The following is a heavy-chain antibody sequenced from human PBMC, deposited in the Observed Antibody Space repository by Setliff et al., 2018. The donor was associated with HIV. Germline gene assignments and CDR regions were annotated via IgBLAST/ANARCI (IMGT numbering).Heavy chain of an antibody. CDR3: AREGTYSGTYWVRRVASFDI. CDR1: GGSFSDYY. J-gene: IGHJ3*02. D-gene: IGHD1-26*01. V-gene: IGHV4-34*01. Sequence: PEETLSLTCAVYGGSFSDYYWSWIRQPPGKGLEWIGEINHSGSTNYNPSLKSRITISADTPKNQFSLKLSSVTAADTAVYYCAREGTYSGTYWVRRVASFDIWGQGTMVTV. CDR2: INHSGST.